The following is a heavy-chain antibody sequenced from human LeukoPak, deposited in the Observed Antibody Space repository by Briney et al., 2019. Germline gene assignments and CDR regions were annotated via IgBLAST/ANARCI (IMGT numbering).Heavy chain of an antibody. J-gene: IGHJ5*02. CDR3: ARDPCSSGRCYWFDP. V-gene: IGHV4-4*07. D-gene: IGHD2-15*01. CDR1: GGSISSYY. CDR2: IYTSGST. Sequence: PSETLSLTCTVSGGSISSYYWSWIRQPAGKGLEWIGRIYTSGSTNYNPSLKSRVTMSVDTSKNQFSLKLSSVTAADTAVYYCARDPCSSGRCYWFDPWGQGTLVTVSS.